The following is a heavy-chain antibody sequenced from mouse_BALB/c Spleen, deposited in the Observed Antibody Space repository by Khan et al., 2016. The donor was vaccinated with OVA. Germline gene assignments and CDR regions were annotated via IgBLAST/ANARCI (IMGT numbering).Heavy chain of an antibody. CDR1: GYSFTNYI. CDR2: INPHNDGA. J-gene: IGHJ3*01. V-gene: IGHV1S136*01. Sequence: EVQLQESGPELVKPGASVKMSCKASGYSFTNYIIHWVKQEPGQGLEWIGYINPHNDGAKYNDKFKGKATLTSDKSSSTAYMALSGLTYEDSAVCYWPRNFGRSFWFAYWGQGTLFTVSA. D-gene: IGHD3-1*01. CDR3: PRNFGRSFWFAY.